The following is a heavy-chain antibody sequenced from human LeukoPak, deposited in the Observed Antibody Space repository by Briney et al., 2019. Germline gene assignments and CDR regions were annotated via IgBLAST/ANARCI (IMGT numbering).Heavy chain of an antibody. V-gene: IGHV4-38-2*02. CDR3: MRSVNIVSTMSY. D-gene: IGHD5/OR15-5a*01. CDR1: GFSINSGYY. CDR2: MYHSGST. Sequence: RASETLSLTCTVSGFSINSGYYWGWIRQSPGKGLEWIGSMYHSGSTSYNPSLKSRITISLDTSKNQFSLNLRSVTAADTAVYYCMRSVNIVSTMSYWGQGILVTVSS. J-gene: IGHJ4*02.